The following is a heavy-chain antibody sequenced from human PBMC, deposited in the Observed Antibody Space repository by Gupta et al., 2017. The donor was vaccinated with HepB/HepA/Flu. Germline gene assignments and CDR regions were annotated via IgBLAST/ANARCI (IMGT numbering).Heavy chain of an antibody. D-gene: IGHD3-10*01. CDR2: IKSKTDGGTT. CDR3: TTVPKGPRVPLDY. Sequence: PGKGLEWVGRIKSKTDGGTTDYAAPVKGRFTISRDDSKNTLYLQMNSLKTEDTAVYYCTTVPKGPRVPLDYWGQGTLVTVSS. V-gene: IGHV3-15*01. J-gene: IGHJ4*02.